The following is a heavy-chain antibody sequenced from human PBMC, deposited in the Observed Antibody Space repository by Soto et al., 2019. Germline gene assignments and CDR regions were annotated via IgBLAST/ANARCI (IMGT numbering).Heavy chain of an antibody. CDR2: ISNYNGNT. V-gene: IGHV1-18*01. CDR3: TRTHGEVRGSGSNEY. CDR1: GYTFTAYG. D-gene: IGHD3-10*01. J-gene: IGHJ4*02. Sequence: QVQLVQSGTEMKKPGASVKVSCKASGYTFTAYGINWVRQAPGQGLEWMGWISNYNGNTNYAQRFQGRVTMTTDTSTTTAYMELRGLRSDDTAVYSCTRTHGEVRGSGSNEYWGQGTLVTVSS.